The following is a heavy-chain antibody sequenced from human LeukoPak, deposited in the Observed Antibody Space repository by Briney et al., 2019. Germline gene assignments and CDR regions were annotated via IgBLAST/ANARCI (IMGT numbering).Heavy chain of an antibody. V-gene: IGHV3-74*01. CDR3: ARDYSSSWFYFDY. J-gene: IGHJ4*02. CDR1: GFTFSSYW. CDR2: INSDGSST. Sequence: GGSLRLSCAASGFTFSSYWMHWVRQAPGKGLVWVSRINSDGSSTSYADSVKGRFTISRDNSKNTLYLQMNSLRAEDTAVYYCARDYSSSWFYFDYWGQGTLVTVSS. D-gene: IGHD6-13*01.